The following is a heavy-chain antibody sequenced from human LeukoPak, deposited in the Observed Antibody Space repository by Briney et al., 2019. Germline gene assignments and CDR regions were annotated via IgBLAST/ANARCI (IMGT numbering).Heavy chain of an antibody. Sequence: ASVKVSCKASGYTFTSYYMHWVRQAPGQGLEWMGIINPSGGSTSYAQKFQGRVTMTRDTSTSTVYMELSSLRSEDTAVYYCARGNEDSSGYYYSGLPFDYWGQGTLVTVSS. J-gene: IGHJ4*02. V-gene: IGHV1-46*01. CDR3: ARGNEDSSGYYYSGLPFDY. D-gene: IGHD3-22*01. CDR2: INPSGGST. CDR1: GYTFTSYY.